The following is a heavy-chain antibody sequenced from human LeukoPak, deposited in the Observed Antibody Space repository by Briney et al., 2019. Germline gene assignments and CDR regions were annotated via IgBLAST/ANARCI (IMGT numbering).Heavy chain of an antibody. CDR2: IIPIFGTA. CDR3: ARGRRTGYSSSWYHSDWFDP. J-gene: IGHJ5*02. Sequence: ASVKVSCKASGGTFSSYAISWVRQSPGQGLEWMGGIIPIFGTANYAQKFQGRVTITADESTSTAYMELSSLRSEDTAVYYCARGRRTGYSSSWYHSDWFDPSGQGTLVTVSS. CDR1: GGTFSSYA. D-gene: IGHD6-13*01. V-gene: IGHV1-69*13.